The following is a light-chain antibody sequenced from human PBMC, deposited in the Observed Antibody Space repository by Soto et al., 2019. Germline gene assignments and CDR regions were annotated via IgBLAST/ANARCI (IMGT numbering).Light chain of an antibody. CDR2: EVV. CDR1: SSDVSGFNY. Sequence: QAVVTQPAAVSGSPGQSITISCTGTSSDVSGFNYVSWYQHHPGKAPKLIIYEVVNRPSGVSNRFSGSKSGTTASLTISGLQAEDEADYYCTSYTTSSPIFGGGTKVTVL. V-gene: IGLV2-14*01. CDR3: TSYTTSSPI. J-gene: IGLJ2*01.